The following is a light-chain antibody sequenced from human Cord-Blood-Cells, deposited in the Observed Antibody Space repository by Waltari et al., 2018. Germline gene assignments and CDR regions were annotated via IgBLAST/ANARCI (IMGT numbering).Light chain of an antibody. V-gene: IGLV2-14*01. CDR2: DVS. Sequence: QSALTQPASVSGSPGQSITISSTGTSRDVGGYNYVSWYQQHPGKAPKLMIYDVSNRPSGVSNRFSGSKSGNTASLTISGLQAEDEADYYCSSYTSSSTPVFGGGTKLTVL. CDR3: SSYTSSSTPV. J-gene: IGLJ3*02. CDR1: SRDVGGYNY.